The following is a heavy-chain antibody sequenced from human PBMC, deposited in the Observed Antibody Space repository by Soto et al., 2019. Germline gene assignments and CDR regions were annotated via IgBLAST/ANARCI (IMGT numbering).Heavy chain of an antibody. CDR2: INPSGGST. D-gene: IGHD6-13*01. CDR3: VRTTSSSWSTIDY. CDR1: GYSFTSYY. V-gene: IGHV1-46*01. Sequence: ASVKVSCKASGYSFTSYYMHWVRQAPGQGLEWMGTINPSGGSTSYAQKFQGRVTMTRDTSTSTVYMELSSLRSEDTAVYYCVRTTSSSWSTIDYWGQGTLVTVSS. J-gene: IGHJ4*02.